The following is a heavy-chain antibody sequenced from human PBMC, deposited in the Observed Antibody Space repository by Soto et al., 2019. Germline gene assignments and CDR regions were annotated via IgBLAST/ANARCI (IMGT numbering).Heavy chain of an antibody. CDR1: GYTFTSYG. J-gene: IGHJ6*03. CDR3: ARGGLTAMVGYYYYYYYMDV. CDR2: ISAYNGNT. V-gene: IGHV1-18*01. D-gene: IGHD5-18*01. Sequence: ASVKVSCKASGYTFTSYGISWVRQAPGQGLEWMGWISAYNGNTNYAQKLQGRVTMTTDTSTSTAYMELRSLRSDDTAVYYCARGGLTAMVGYYYYYYYMDVWGKGTTVTVSS.